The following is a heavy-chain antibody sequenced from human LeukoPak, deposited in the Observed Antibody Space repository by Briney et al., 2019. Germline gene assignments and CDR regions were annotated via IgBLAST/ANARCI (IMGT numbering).Heavy chain of an antibody. V-gene: IGHV1-18*01. D-gene: IGHD3-22*01. CDR3: ARVGSAAYYDSRGTSFCFDY. Sequence: ASVKVSCKASGYTFTSYGISWVRQAPGQGLEWMGWISAYNGNTNYAQKLQGRVTMTTDTSTSTAYMELRSLRSDDTAVYYCARVGSAAYYDSRGTSFCFDYCGQGTLVTVCS. CDR2: ISAYNGNT. CDR1: GYTFTSYG. J-gene: IGHJ4*02.